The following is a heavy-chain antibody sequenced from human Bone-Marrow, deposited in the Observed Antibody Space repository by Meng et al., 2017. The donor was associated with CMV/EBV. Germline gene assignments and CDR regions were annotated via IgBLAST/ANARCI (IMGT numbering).Heavy chain of an antibody. Sequence: GESLKISCAASGFTFSSYEMNWVRQAPGKGLEWVSYISSSGSTIYYADSLKGRFTISRDNAKNSLSLQMNSLRAEDTAVYYCARVNNDFYDFWNGYLDIWGQGTLVTFYS. CDR3: ARVNNDFYDFWNGYLDI. CDR1: GFTFSSYE. CDR2: ISSSGSTI. V-gene: IGHV3-48*03. D-gene: IGHD3-3*01. J-gene: IGHJ4*02.